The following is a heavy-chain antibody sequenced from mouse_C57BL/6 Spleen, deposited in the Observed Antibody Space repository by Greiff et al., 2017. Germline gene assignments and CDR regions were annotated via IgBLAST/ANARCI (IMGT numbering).Heavy chain of an antibody. V-gene: IGHV1-82*01. D-gene: IGHD4-1*01. CDR2: IYPGDGDT. Sequence: QVQLQQSGPELVKPGASVKISCKASGYAFSSSWMNWVKQRPGKGLEWIGRIYPGDGDTNYNGKFKGKATLTADKSSSTAYMQLSSLTSEDSAVYFCARRELGGLDYWGQGTTLTVSS. CDR3: ARRELGGLDY. J-gene: IGHJ2*01. CDR1: GYAFSSSW.